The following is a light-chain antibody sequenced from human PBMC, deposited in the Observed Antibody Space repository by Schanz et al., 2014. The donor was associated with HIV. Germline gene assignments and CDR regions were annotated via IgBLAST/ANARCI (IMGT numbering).Light chain of an antibody. V-gene: IGKV3-15*01. J-gene: IGKJ2*01. CDR3: QQYNGWPPFT. CDR1: QSVSSN. CDR2: DAF. Sequence: EIVMTQSPATLSLSPGERATVSCRASQSVSSNLAWYQQKPGQAPRLLIYDAFTRATGIPARFSGSGSGTEFTLTVSSLQSEDFAVYYCQQYNGWPPFTFGQGTKLEI.